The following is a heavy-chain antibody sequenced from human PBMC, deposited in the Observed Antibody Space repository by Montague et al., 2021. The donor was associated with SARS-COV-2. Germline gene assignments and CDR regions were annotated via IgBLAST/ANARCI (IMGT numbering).Heavy chain of an antibody. V-gene: IGHV4-39*07. J-gene: IGHJ2*01. Sequence: SETLSLTCTVSGGSISSSSYYWGWIRQAPGRGLEWIGSIYYSGSTYYNPSLKSRVTISVDTSKSQFSLKLSSVTAADTAVYYCARSPEPMIVLVITSLNWYFDLWGRGTLVTVSS. CDR2: IYYSGST. CDR1: GGSISSSSYY. CDR3: ARSPEPMIVLVITSLNWYFDL. D-gene: IGHD3-22*01.